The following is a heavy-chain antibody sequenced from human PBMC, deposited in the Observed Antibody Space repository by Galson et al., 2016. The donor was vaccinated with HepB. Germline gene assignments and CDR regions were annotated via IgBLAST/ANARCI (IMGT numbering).Heavy chain of an antibody. J-gene: IGHJ4*02. V-gene: IGHV5-51*01. CDR3: ARLNPQCYYDSSGYVEY. D-gene: IGHD3-22*01. CDR2: IYPHDSDT. CDR1: GYTFINYW. Sequence: QSGAEVKKPGESLKISCRGSGYTFINYWIGWVRQMPGKRLEWMGNIYPHDSDTRYSPTFQGKVTMSAEKSINTAYLQWSSLKASDNAMYYCARLNPQCYYDSSGYVEYWGQGTQVTVSS.